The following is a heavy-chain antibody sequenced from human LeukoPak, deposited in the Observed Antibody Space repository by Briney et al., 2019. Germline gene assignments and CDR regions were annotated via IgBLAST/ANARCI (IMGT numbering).Heavy chain of an antibody. CDR2: IYYSGSA. CDR3: ARDGSNWSNDYYHGVDV. Sequence: PSGTLSLTCTVSGDSVTTYYWSWIRQPPGKGLEWLGYIYYSGSATYNPSLKSRVTISVDTSKNQFSLKLSSVTAADTAVYYCARDGSNWSNDYYHGVDVWGQGTTVTVSS. D-gene: IGHD4-11*01. V-gene: IGHV4-59*02. CDR1: GDSVTTYY. J-gene: IGHJ6*02.